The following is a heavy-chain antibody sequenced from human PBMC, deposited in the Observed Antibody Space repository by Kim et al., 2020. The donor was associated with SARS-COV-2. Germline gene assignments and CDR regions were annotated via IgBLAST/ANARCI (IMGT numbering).Heavy chain of an antibody. J-gene: IGHJ6*02. V-gene: IGHV4-34*01. Sequence: SLKSRVTISVDTSKNQFSLKLSSVTAADTAVYYCAGLWSGYYGYYYGMDVWGQGTTVTVSS. D-gene: IGHD3-3*01. CDR3: AGLWSGYYGYYYGMDV.